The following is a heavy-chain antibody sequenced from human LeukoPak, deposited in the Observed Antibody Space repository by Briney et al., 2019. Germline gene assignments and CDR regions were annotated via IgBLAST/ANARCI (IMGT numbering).Heavy chain of an antibody. CDR2: TYYTGST. D-gene: IGHD6-13*01. J-gene: IGHJ4*02. Sequence: SETLSLTCTVSGGSINHYYWSWIRQTPEKGLEWIAYTYYTGSTNYNPSLKSRVTISVDTSKNNFSLKVFSVTAADTAVYYCARHSNSWYVSFDYWGQGALVTVSS. CDR3: ARHSNSWYVSFDY. CDR1: GGSINHYY. V-gene: IGHV4-59*01.